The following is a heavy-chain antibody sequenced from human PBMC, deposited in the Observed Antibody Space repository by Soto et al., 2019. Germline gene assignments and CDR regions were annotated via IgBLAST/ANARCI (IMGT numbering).Heavy chain of an antibody. V-gene: IGHV1-58*01. Sequence: ASVKVSCKASGFTFTSSAVQWVRQARGQRLEWIGWIVVGSGNTNYAQKFQERVTITRDMSTSTAYMELSSLRSEDTAVYYCAAGLFFAYCGGDCPASAFDIWGQGTMVTVSS. D-gene: IGHD2-21*02. CDR1: GFTFTSSA. J-gene: IGHJ3*02. CDR3: AAGLFFAYCGGDCPASAFDI. CDR2: IVVGSGNT.